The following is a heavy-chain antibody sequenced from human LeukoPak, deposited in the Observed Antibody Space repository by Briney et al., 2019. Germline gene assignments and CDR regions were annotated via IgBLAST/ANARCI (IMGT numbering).Heavy chain of an antibody. CDR1: GGTFTSNT. D-gene: IGHD6-19*01. CDR2: NIPILGIA. J-gene: IGHJ4*02. CDR3: ATRYSSGWYYFDY. Sequence: SVKVSCKASGGTFTSNTISWVRQAPGQGLDWMGRNIPILGIANYAQKFQGRVTITADKSTSTAYMELSSLRSEDTAVYYCATRYSSGWYYFDYWGQGTLVTVSS. V-gene: IGHV1-69*02.